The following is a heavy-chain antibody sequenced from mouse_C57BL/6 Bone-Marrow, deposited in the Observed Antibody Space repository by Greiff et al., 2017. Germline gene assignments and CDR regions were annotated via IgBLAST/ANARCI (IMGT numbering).Heavy chain of an antibody. V-gene: IGHV1-64*01. CDR1: GYTFTSYW. CDR3: ARNGYYYGSSWFAY. J-gene: IGHJ3*01. D-gene: IGHD1-1*01. Sequence: QVQLQQPGAELVKPGASVTLSCKASGYTFTSYWMNWVKQRPGQGLEWIGMIHPNSGITNYNEKFKSKATLTVDKSSSTAYMQLSSLTSEDSAVYYFARNGYYYGSSWFAYWGQGTLVTVSA. CDR2: IHPNSGIT.